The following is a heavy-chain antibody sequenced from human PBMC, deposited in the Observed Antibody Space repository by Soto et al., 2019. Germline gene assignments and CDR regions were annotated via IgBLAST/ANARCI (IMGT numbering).Heavy chain of an antibody. Sequence: EVQLLESGGGLVQPGGSLRLSCAASGFTFSSYAMSWVRQAPGKGLEWVSAISGSGGSTYYADSVKGRFTISRDNSKNPLYLQMNSLRAEDTAVYYCAKFTVTTGYYYYGMDVWGQGTTVTVSS. CDR3: AKFTVTTGYYYYGMDV. D-gene: IGHD4-17*01. J-gene: IGHJ6*02. CDR1: GFTFSSYA. V-gene: IGHV3-23*01. CDR2: ISGSGGST.